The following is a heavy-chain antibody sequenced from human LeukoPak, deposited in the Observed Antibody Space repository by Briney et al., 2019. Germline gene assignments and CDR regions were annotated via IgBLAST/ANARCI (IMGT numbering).Heavy chain of an antibody. Sequence: GGSLRLSCAASGFTFDDYAMHWVRQAPGKGLEWVSGISWNSGSIGYADSVKGRFTISRDNAKNSLYLQMNSLRAEDTALYYCARERYYDSSGSFDYWGQGTLVTVSS. CDR3: ARERYYDSSGSFDY. CDR1: GFTFDDYA. CDR2: ISWNSGSI. J-gene: IGHJ4*02. D-gene: IGHD3-22*01. V-gene: IGHV3-9*01.